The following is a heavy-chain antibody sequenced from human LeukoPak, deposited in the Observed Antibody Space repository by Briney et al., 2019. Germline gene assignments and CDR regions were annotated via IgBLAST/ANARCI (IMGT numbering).Heavy chain of an antibody. CDR3: ARAGLGIENYYYYMDV. J-gene: IGHJ6*03. D-gene: IGHD1-14*01. CDR1: GGSISSRGFY. CDR2: IYYTGAT. V-gene: IGHV4-31*03. Sequence: PSETLSLTCTVSGGSISSRGFYWSWIRQLPGKGLEWIGYIYYTGATYYKPSLNSRVTMSVDTSQNQFSLRMSSMTAADTAVHYCARAGLGIENYYYYMDVWGKGTTVIVSS.